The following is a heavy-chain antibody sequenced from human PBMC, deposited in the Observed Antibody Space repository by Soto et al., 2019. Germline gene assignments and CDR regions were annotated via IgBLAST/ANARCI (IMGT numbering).Heavy chain of an antibody. J-gene: IGHJ4*02. Sequence: QITLKESGPTLVKPTQTLTLTCTFSGFSLSTNGVGVGWIRQPPGQALEWLALIYWDDSKHYSPSLNSRLTIPKDTSRNLVVLTMTNMDPVDTATYYCAKKGGGDYILGYWGQGTLVTVSS. D-gene: IGHD4-17*01. CDR2: IYWDDSK. CDR1: GFSLSTNGVG. CDR3: AKKGGGDYILGY. V-gene: IGHV2-5*02.